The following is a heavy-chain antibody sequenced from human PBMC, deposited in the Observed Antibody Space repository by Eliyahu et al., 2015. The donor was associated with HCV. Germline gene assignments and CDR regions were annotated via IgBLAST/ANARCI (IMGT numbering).Heavy chain of an antibody. V-gene: IGHV3-7*04. Sequence: EVQLVESGGGLVQPGGSLRLSCAASGFTFGSYWMTWVRQAPGKGLGWVANIKFDGSTQYYGDTVKGRFTISRDNAKNSLYLQLNSLSVEDTAFYYCAREAWSFDFWGRGTLVTVSS. CDR2: IKFDGSTQ. CDR1: GFTFGSYW. J-gene: IGHJ2*01. CDR3: AREAWSFDF.